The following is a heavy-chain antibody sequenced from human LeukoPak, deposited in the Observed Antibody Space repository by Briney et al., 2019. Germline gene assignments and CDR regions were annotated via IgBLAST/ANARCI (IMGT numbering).Heavy chain of an antibody. V-gene: IGHV3-49*04. J-gene: IGHJ4*02. Sequence: GGSLRLSCTTSGFSFGDNAMSWVRQAPGKGLEWVGFIRSQGHGGTTEYAASVKGRFTISRDDSKSIAYLQMNSPTTDDTAVYYCIREFYFDYWGQGTLVTVSS. CDR3: IREFYFDY. CDR2: IRSQGHGGTT. CDR1: GFSFGDNA.